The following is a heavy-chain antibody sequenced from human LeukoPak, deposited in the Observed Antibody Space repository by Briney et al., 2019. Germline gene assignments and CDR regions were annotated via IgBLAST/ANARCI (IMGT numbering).Heavy chain of an antibody. V-gene: IGHV3-30-3*01. J-gene: IGHJ6*02. D-gene: IGHD2-15*01. CDR3: AKDCSGGSCLPRYYYYGMDV. Sequence: PGRSLKLSCAASGFTFDSYAMHWVRQAPGKGLEWLAVISYDGSNKYCADSVKGRFTISRDNAKDTLYLQMNSLRAEDTAVYYCAKDCSGGSCLPRYYYYGMDVWGQGTTVTVSS. CDR2: ISYDGSNK. CDR1: GFTFDSYA.